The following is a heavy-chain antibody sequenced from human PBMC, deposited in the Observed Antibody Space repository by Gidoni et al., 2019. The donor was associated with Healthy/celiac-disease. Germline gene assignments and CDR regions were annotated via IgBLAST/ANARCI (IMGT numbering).Heavy chain of an antibody. CDR1: GFTFSSYG. V-gene: IGHV3-30*18. CDR2: ISYDGSNK. J-gene: IGHJ6*02. CDR3: AKGGPYYDPPYYYYGMDV. D-gene: IGHD3-3*01. Sequence: VQLVESGGGVVQPGRSLRPSCAAPGFTFSSYGMHWVRQAPGKGLEWVAVISYDGSNKYYADSVKGRFTISRDNSKNTLYLQMNSLRAEDTAVYYCAKGGPYYDPPYYYYGMDVWGQGTTVTVSS.